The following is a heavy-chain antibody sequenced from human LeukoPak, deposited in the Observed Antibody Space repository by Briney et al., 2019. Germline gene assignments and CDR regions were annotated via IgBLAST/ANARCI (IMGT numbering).Heavy chain of an antibody. D-gene: IGHD6-19*01. Sequence: GRSLRLSCAASGFTFSSYAMSWVRQAPGKGLEWVSAISGSGGSTYYADSVKGRFTISRDNSKNTLYLQMNSLRAEDTAVYYCAKGGSGSRYYFDYWGQGTLVTVSS. CDR3: AKGGSGSRYYFDY. CDR2: ISGSGGST. V-gene: IGHV3-23*01. J-gene: IGHJ4*02. CDR1: GFTFSSYA.